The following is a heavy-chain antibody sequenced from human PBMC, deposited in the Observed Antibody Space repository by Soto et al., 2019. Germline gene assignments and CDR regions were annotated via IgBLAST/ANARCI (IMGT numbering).Heavy chain of an antibody. CDR2: IIPIFGTA. J-gene: IGHJ6*02. CDR1: GGSFNRHT. CDR3: SYGRYYYYYYGMDV. D-gene: IGHD5-18*01. V-gene: IGHV1-69*06. Sequence: QVQLVQSGAEVRKPGSSVRVSCKASGGSFNRHTISWVRQAPGQGLEWMGGIIPIFGTANYAQKFQGRVTITADKSTSTAYMELSSLRSEDTAVYYCSYGRYYYYYYGMDVWGQGTTVTVSS.